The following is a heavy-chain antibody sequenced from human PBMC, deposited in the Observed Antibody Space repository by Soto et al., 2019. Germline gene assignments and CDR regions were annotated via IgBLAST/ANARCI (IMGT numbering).Heavy chain of an antibody. CDR3: ARDYYDFWSGSQGFDP. Sequence: SETLSLTCPVSCGSVSSYYWSCIRHPPGKGLEWIGYIYYSGSTNYNPSLKSRVTISVDTSKSQFSLKLSSVTAADTAVYYCARDYYDFWSGSQGFDPWGQGTLVTVSS. CDR1: CGSVSSYY. J-gene: IGHJ5*02. D-gene: IGHD3-3*01. V-gene: IGHV4-59*02. CDR2: IYYSGST.